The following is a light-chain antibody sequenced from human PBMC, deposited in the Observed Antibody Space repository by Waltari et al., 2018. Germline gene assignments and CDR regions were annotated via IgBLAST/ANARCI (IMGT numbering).Light chain of an antibody. CDR2: AAS. CDR1: QRISNY. Sequence: DIQMTQSPASLSASVGDRVTITCRASQRISNYLTWYQQKPGKAPQSLIYAASSLQSGVPSKFSGGGSGTTFTLTINSLQPEDSATYYCQQYSTYPYTFGQGTKLEIK. V-gene: IGKV1-16*02. CDR3: QQYSTYPYT. J-gene: IGKJ2*01.